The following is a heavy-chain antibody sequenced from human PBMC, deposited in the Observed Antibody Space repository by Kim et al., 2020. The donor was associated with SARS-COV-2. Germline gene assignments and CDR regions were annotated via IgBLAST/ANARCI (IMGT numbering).Heavy chain of an antibody. CDR3: ARGDYVWGSYRYTHFDY. V-gene: IGHV4-31*03. CDR1: GGSISSGGYY. J-gene: IGHJ4*02. D-gene: IGHD3-16*02. Sequence: SETLSLTCTVSGGSISSGGYYWSWIRQHPGKGLEWIGYIYYSGSTYYNPSLKSRVTISVDTSKNQFSLKLSSVTAADTAVYYCARGDYVWGSYRYTHFDYWGQGTLVTVSS. CDR2: IYYSGST.